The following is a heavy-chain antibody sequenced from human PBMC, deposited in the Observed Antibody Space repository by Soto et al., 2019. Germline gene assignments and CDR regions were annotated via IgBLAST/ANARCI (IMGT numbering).Heavy chain of an antibody. CDR2: ISTYNVET. D-gene: IGHD3-22*01. CDR1: GYTFTTYG. Sequence: QVRLVQSGGEVKKPGASVKVSCKASGYTFTTYGITWVRQAPGQGLEWMGWISTYNVETSHAQRLQGRVTMTRDTATATYYMEVRSLSTDDTAVNYGVRDRDSSGTLSADWGQGTLVTVSS. CDR3: VRDRDSSGTLSAD. J-gene: IGHJ4*02. V-gene: IGHV1-18*01.